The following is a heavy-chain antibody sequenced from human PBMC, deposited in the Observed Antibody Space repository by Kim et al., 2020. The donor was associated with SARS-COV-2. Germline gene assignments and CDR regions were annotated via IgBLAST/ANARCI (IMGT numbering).Heavy chain of an antibody. J-gene: IGHJ6*02. Sequence: KFQGRVTITADESTSTAYMGLSSLRSEDTAVYYCAREHGGRDYYYYGMDVWGQGTTVTVSS. CDR3: AREHGGRDYYYYGMDV. D-gene: IGHD3-10*01. V-gene: IGHV1-69*01.